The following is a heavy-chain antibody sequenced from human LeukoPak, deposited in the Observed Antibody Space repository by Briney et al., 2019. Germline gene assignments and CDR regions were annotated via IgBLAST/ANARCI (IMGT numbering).Heavy chain of an antibody. CDR3: ARVSGVTYYYGSGNNYYMDV. V-gene: IGHV4-61*02. CDR2: IYSSGST. J-gene: IGHJ6*03. CDR1: SGSISSGTYY. D-gene: IGHD3-10*01. Sequence: SETLSLTCTVSSGSISSGTYYWSWIRQPAGKGLEWIGRIYSSGSTNYNPSLKSRVTISVDTSKNQFSLKLSSVTAADTAVYYCARVSGVTYYYGSGNNYYMDVWGKGTTVTISS.